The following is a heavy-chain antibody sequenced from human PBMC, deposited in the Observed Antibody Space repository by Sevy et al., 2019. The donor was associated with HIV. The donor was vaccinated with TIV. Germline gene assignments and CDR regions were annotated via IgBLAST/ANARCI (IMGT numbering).Heavy chain of an antibody. CDR2: IIPIFGTA. Sequence: ASVKVSCKASGGTFSSYAISWVRQAPGQGLEWMGGIIPIFGTANYAQKFQGRVTITADESTSTAYMEMSSLRSEDKAVYYCARGRDYYGSGSYYNPYDAYYYYGMDVWGQGTTVTVSS. CDR3: ARGRDYYGSGSYYNPYDAYYYYGMDV. CDR1: GGTFSSYA. D-gene: IGHD3-10*01. J-gene: IGHJ6*02. V-gene: IGHV1-69*13.